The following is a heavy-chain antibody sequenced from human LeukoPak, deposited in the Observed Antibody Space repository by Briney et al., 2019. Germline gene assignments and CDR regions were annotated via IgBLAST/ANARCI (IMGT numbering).Heavy chain of an antibody. J-gene: IGHJ5*02. CDR1: GFTFTNYV. D-gene: IGHD1-14*01. CDR2: IRGSGGST. CDR3: ARQPTGYPNWFDL. V-gene: IGHV3-23*01. Sequence: GGSLRLSCAASGFTFTNYVMSWVRQAPGKGLKWVSSIRGSGGSTYYADSVKGRFTISRDDSKSTLFLEMNSLRAEDTAVYYCARQPTGYPNWFDLWGQGAPVTASS.